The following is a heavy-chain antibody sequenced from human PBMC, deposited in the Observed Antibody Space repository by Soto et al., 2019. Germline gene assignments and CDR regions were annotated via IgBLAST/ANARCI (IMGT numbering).Heavy chain of an antibody. V-gene: IGHV4-30-4*01. J-gene: IGHJ4*02. CDR3: VRYCSTTKCPFDY. D-gene: IGHD2-2*01. Sequence: SETLSLTCTVSGGSISSGGSYWCWIRQPPGKGLEWIGYIYYSGNTYFNPSLKSRVTLSVDTSKNQFSLNLSSVTAADTAVYYCVRYCSTTKCPFDYWGQGTLVTVS. CDR2: IYYSGNT. CDR1: GGSISSGGSY.